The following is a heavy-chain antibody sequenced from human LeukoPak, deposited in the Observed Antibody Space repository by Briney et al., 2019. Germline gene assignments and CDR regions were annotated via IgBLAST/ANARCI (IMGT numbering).Heavy chain of an antibody. CDR3: ARQMTSTRLFDS. V-gene: IGHV3-30*04. D-gene: IGHD5/OR15-5a*01. CDR1: GFTFSDHP. Sequence: GGSLRLSCVASGFTFSDHPFHWVRQSPDKGLEWVALIGSDGTKKYYADSVQGRFTVSRENSKNTLFLQMNTLRADDTAVYFCARQMTSTRLFDSWGQGTLVTVSS. J-gene: IGHJ4*02. CDR2: IGSDGTKK.